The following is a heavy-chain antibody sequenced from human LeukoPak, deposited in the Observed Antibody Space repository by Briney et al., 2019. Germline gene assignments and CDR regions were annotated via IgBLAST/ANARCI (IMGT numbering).Heavy chain of an antibody. CDR3: ARGPRITLIRGGQWYYYMDV. D-gene: IGHD3-10*01. CDR2: INPSGGST. V-gene: IGHV1-46*01. Sequence: GASVKVSCKASGYTFTIYYIHWVRQAPGQGLEWMGLINPSGGSTNYAQKFQGRVTMTRDTSTSTVYMELSSLRSEDTAVYCCARGPRITLIRGGQWYYYMDVWGKGTTVTISS. CDR1: GYTFTIYY. J-gene: IGHJ6*03.